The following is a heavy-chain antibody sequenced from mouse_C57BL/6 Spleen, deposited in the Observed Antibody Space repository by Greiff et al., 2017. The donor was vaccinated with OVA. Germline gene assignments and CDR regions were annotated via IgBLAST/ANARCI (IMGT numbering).Heavy chain of an antibody. D-gene: IGHD2-2*01. V-gene: IGHV3-6*01. J-gene: IGHJ2*01. CDR1: GYSITSGYY. Sequence: EVKLQESGPGLVKPSQSLSLTCSVTGYSITSGYYWNWIRQFPGNKLEWMGYISYDGSNNYNPSLKNRISITRDTSKNQFFLKLNSVTTEDTATYYCARWGGYADYWGQGTTLTVSS. CDR2: ISYDGSN. CDR3: ARWGGYADY.